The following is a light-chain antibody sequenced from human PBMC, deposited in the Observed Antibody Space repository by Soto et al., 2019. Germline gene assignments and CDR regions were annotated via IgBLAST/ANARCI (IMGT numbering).Light chain of an antibody. CDR1: SSDVGGYNF. Sequence: SALTQPASVSGSPGQSITISCTGTSSDVGGYNFVSWYQQHPGKVPKLMIYEVSNRPSGVSNRFSGSKSGNTASLTISGLQAEDEADYYCSSYTTSSTPYYVFGTGTKVTVL. V-gene: IGLV2-14*01. J-gene: IGLJ1*01. CDR3: SSYTTSSTPYYV. CDR2: EVS.